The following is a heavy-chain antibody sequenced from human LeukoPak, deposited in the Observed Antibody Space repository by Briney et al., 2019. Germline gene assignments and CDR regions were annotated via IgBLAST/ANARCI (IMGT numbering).Heavy chain of an antibody. CDR3: ARPDCIDGRCSLGS. V-gene: IGHV5-51*01. CDR1: GYTFTTYW. Sequence: GESLKISCKGSGYTFTTYWIGWARQMPGKGLDWMGIIFPGDSDTRYSPSFQGQVTISADKSINTVYLQWSSLKASDTAMYYCARPDCIDGRCSLGSWGQGTLVTVSS. J-gene: IGHJ5*02. D-gene: IGHD2-15*01. CDR2: IFPGDSDT.